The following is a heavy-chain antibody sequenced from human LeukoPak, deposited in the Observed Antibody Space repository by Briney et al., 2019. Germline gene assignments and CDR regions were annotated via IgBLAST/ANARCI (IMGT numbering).Heavy chain of an antibody. D-gene: IGHD5-24*01. CDR1: GFTFSRYA. CDR3: ARVSFDATIRGVDY. V-gene: IGHV3-23*01. CDR2: ISSSGDNT. J-gene: IGHJ4*02. Sequence: GGSLRLSCAASGFTFSRYAMNWVRQAPGKGLGWFSTISSSGDNTYYADSVKGRFTISRDNSENTVYLQMNSLRAEDMAVYYCARVSFDATIRGVDYWGQGTLVTVSS.